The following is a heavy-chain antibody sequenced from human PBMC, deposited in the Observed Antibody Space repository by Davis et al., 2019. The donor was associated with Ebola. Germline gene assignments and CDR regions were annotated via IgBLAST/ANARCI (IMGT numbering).Heavy chain of an antibody. Sequence: GESLKISCAASGFTFSTYSMNWVRQAPGKGLEWVANIKQDGSEKYYVDSVKGRFTISRDNAKNSLYLQMNSLRAEDTAVYYCARDWFYDFWSGYEPSVDYWGQGTLVTVSS. CDR2: IKQDGSEK. V-gene: IGHV3-7*01. CDR1: GFTFSTYS. D-gene: IGHD3-3*01. CDR3: ARDWFYDFWSGYEPSVDY. J-gene: IGHJ4*02.